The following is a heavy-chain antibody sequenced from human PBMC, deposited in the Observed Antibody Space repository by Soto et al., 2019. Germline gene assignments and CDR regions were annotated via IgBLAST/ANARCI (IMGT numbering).Heavy chain of an antibody. V-gene: IGHV4-31*03. CDR3: ARDGGDSKYYYGMDV. Sequence: SETLSLTCTVSGDSITSNSYYWSWIRQHPGKGLEWIGYIYYSGSTYYNPSLKSRVTISVDTSKNQFSLKLSSVTAADTAVYYCARDGGDSKYYYGMDVWGHGTTVTVSS. CDR1: GDSITSNSYY. J-gene: IGHJ6*02. CDR2: IYYSGST. D-gene: IGHD2-21*02.